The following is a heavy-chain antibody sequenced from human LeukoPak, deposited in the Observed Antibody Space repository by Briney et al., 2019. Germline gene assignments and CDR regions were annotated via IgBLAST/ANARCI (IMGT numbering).Heavy chain of an antibody. D-gene: IGHD6-19*01. CDR3: ASTIAVAGIIDP. Sequence: SETLSLTCTVSRGSISSGNYYWSWIRQPAGKGLEWIGRFHTRGSTNYNPSLKSRVIISVDTSKNQFSLKLSSVTAADTAVYYCASTIAVAGIIDPWGQGTLVTVSS. J-gene: IGHJ5*02. CDR1: RGSISSGNYY. V-gene: IGHV4-61*02. CDR2: FHTRGST.